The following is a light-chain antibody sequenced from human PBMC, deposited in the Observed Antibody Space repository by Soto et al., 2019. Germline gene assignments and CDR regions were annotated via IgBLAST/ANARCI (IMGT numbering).Light chain of an antibody. V-gene: IGLV2-14*01. Sequence: QSALTQPASVSGSPGQSITISCAGTGRDVGGYNYVSWYQQHPGKAPKLMIYEVIRRPSGISNRFSGSKSGNTASLTISTLQAEDEAEYYCSSYTTSSTVVFGGGTKLTVL. CDR1: GRDVGGYNY. CDR3: SSYTTSSTVV. CDR2: EVI. J-gene: IGLJ3*02.